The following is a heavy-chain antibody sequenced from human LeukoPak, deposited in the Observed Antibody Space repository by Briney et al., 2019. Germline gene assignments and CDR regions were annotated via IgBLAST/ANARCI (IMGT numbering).Heavy chain of an antibody. Sequence: GGSLRLSRAASGFTFSSFTMTWVRQAPGKGLEWVSTIGGSGASTYYAGSVKGRFTISRDNSKNTLSLQMNSLRAEDSAIYYCAKNYYGSGTMGGYWGQGTLVTVSS. J-gene: IGHJ4*02. CDR2: IGGSGAST. CDR1: GFTFSSFT. CDR3: AKNYYGSGTMGGY. D-gene: IGHD3-10*01. V-gene: IGHV3-23*01.